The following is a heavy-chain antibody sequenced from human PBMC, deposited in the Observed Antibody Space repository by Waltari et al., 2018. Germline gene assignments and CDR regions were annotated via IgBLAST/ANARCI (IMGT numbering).Heavy chain of an antibody. J-gene: IGHJ6*02. CDR2: MNPQSGHV. Sequence: EQLVQSGAEVKRPGASVKVSGKASGDTFTNSDINCVRPASGQGPEWVGWMNPQSGHVGYAQKFLGRVTMTMDISINTAYMELTRLTSEDTAVYYCAAEKWERQGGYYYFGMDVWGQGTTVTVSS. CDR3: AAEKWERQGGYYYFGMDV. V-gene: IGHV1-8*02. CDR1: GDTFTNSD. D-gene: IGHD1-26*01.